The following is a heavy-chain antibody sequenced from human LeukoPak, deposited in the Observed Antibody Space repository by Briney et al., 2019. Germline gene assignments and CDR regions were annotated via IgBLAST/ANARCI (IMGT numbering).Heavy chain of an antibody. CDR3: AKNNGWFHLAQ. V-gene: IGHV3-7*03. Sequence: GGSLRLSCAVSGFNFRDHWMDWVRQAPGKGLEWVGHIKTDGSETYYVGSLKGRFSISRDNTNNALYLQMNSLRVEDTAVYYCAKNNGWFHLAQWGQGTLATVSS. D-gene: IGHD6-19*01. CDR2: IKTDGSET. J-gene: IGHJ4*02. CDR1: GFNFRDHW.